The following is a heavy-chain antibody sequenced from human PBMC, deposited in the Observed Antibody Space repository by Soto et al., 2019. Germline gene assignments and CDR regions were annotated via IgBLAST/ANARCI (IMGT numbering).Heavy chain of an antibody. Sequence: QVQLQESGPGLVKPSQTLSLTCTVSGGSISSGGYYWSWIRQHPGKGLEWIGYIYYSGSTYYNPSLKSRVTISVDTSKNQFALKLSSVTAADTAVYYCASNQQLGQYNWFDPWGQGTLVTVSS. J-gene: IGHJ5*02. D-gene: IGHD6-13*01. CDR2: IYYSGST. CDR1: GGSISSGGYY. CDR3: ASNQQLGQYNWFDP. V-gene: IGHV4-31*03.